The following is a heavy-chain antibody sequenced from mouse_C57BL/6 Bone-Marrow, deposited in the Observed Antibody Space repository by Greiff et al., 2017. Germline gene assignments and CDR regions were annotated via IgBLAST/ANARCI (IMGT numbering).Heavy chain of an antibody. CDR3: ARGPLTDY. Sequence: EVQLQQSGPELVKPGASVKISCKASGYTFTDYYMNWVKQSHGKSLEWIGDINPNNGGTSYNQKFKGKATLTVDKSSSTAYMELRSLTSEDSAVYYCARGPLTDYWGQGTSVTVSS. J-gene: IGHJ4*01. V-gene: IGHV1-26*01. CDR2: INPNNGGT. D-gene: IGHD6-1*01. CDR1: GYTFTDYY.